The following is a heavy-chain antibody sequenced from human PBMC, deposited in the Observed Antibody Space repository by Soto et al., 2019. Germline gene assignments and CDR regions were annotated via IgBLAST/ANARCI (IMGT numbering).Heavy chain of an antibody. Sequence: QVRLVESGGGVVQPGRSLRLSCTAYGFSFSSYAMYWFRQPPGKGLEWVAVISHDGINKHYADSVKGRVTVSRDNSNHSLDLQLNSLSGEDTAMYYCARDMYSSDYFVKWFEPWGQGTLITVSS. CDR2: ISHDGINK. CDR1: GFSFSSYA. CDR3: ARDMYSSDYFVKWFEP. V-gene: IGHV3-30-3*01. D-gene: IGHD6-19*01. J-gene: IGHJ5*02.